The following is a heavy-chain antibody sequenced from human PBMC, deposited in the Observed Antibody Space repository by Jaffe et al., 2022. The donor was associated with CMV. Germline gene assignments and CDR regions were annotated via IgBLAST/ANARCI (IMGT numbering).Heavy chain of an antibody. J-gene: IGHJ6*02. Sequence: EVQLVESGGGLIQPGGSLRLSCAASGFTVSSNYMSWVRQAPGKGLEWVSVIYSGGSTYYADSVKGRFTISRDNSKNTLYLQMNSLRAEDTAVYYCARGIVSPVDYYYYYGMDVWGQGTTVTVSS. CDR1: GFTVSSNY. CDR2: IYSGGST. V-gene: IGHV3-53*01. D-gene: IGHD2-15*01. CDR3: ARGIVSPVDYYYYYGMDV.